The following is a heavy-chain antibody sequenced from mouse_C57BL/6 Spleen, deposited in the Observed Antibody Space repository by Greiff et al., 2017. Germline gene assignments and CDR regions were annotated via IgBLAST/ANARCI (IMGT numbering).Heavy chain of an antibody. V-gene: IGHV3-1*01. CDR3: ARGASSGYAAWFAY. Sequence: DVKLQESGPGMVKPSQSLSLTCTVTGYSITSGYDWHWIRHFPGNKLEWMGYISYSGSTNYNPSLKSRISITHDTSKNHFFLKLNSVTTEDTATYYCARGASSGYAAWFAYWGQGTLVTVSA. CDR1: GYSITSGYD. J-gene: IGHJ3*01. D-gene: IGHD3-2*02. CDR2: ISYSGST.